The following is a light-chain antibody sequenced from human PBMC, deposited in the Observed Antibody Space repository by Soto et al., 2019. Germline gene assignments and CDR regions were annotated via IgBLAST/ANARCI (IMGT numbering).Light chain of an antibody. CDR1: SSDVGGYNS. CDR3: SSYTSSSTLYV. J-gene: IGLJ1*01. Sequence: QSVLTQPASVSGSPGQSITISCTATSSDVGGYNSVSWYQQHPGKAPKLMIFDVSNRPSGVSNRFSGSKSGNTASLTISGLKAEDEADYYCSSYTSSSTLYVFATGTKLTVL. V-gene: IGLV2-14*01. CDR2: DVS.